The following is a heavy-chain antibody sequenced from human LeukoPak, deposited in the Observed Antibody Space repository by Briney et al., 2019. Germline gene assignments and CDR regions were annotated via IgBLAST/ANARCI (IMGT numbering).Heavy chain of an antibody. J-gene: IGHJ1*01. CDR1: GGSISSYY. V-gene: IGHV4-4*07. Sequence: SETLSLTCTVSGGSISSYYWSWIRQPAGKGLEWIGRIYTSGSTNYNPSLKSRVTISVDTSKNQFSLKLSSVTAADTAVYYCARGPYHVVVVAATPEYFQHWGQGTLVTVSS. CDR3: ARGPYHVVVVAATPEYFQH. D-gene: IGHD2-15*01. CDR2: IYTSGST.